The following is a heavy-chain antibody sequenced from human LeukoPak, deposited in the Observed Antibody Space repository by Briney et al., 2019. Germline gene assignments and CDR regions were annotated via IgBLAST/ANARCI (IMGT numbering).Heavy chain of an antibody. J-gene: IGHJ5*02. CDR2: INHSGST. CDR1: GGSFSGYY. CDR3: ARGEDCSSTSCWFDP. Sequence: SETLSLTCAVYGGSFSGYYWSWIRQPPGKGLEWIGEINHSGSTNYNPSLKSRVTISVDTSKNQFPLKLSSVTAADTAVYYCARGEDCSSTSCWFDPWGQGTLVTVSS. D-gene: IGHD2-2*01. V-gene: IGHV4-34*01.